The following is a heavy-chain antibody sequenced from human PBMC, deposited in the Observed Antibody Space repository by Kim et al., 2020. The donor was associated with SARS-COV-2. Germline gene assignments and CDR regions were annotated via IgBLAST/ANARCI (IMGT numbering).Heavy chain of an antibody. CDR3: ARDLGDQLPRD. V-gene: IGHV1-69*01. CDR2: A. D-gene: IGHD2-2*01. J-gene: IGHJ4*02. Sequence: AHYAQKFQGRVTITADESTSTAYMELSSLRSEDTAVYYCARDLGDQLPRDWGQGTLVTVSS.